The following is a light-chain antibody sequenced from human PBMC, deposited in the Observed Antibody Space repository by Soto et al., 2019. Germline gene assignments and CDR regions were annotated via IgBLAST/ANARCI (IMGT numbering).Light chain of an antibody. CDR1: QSVTSG. Sequence: EIVLTQSPGTLSLSPGERATLSCRASQSVTSGSLAWYQHKPGHXXXXXXYVSXTSATGIPARFSGSGSGTQFTLTISSLQSEDFAVYYCQQHNNWPLTFGGGTKVDIK. CDR2: VSX. J-gene: IGKJ4*01. CDR3: QQHNNWPLT. V-gene: IGKV3-15*01.